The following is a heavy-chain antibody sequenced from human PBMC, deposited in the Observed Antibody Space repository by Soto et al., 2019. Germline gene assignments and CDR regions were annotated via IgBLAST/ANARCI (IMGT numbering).Heavy chain of an antibody. Sequence: SETLSLTCTVSGGSISSYYWSWVRQPAGKGLEWIGRIYTSGSTNYNPSLKSRVTMSVDTSKNQFSLKLSSVTAADTAVYYCARENGGGSVRGASVFDYWGQGTIVTVYS. V-gene: IGHV4-4*07. CDR2: IYTSGST. CDR1: GGSISSYY. D-gene: IGHD3-10*01. CDR3: ARENGGGSVRGASVFDY. J-gene: IGHJ4*02.